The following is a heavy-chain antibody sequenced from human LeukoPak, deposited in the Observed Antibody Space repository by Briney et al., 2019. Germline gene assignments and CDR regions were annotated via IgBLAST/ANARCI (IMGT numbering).Heavy chain of an antibody. J-gene: IGHJ4*02. CDR2: IYYSGST. CDR1: GGSISSSSYY. D-gene: IGHD2-2*01. CDR3: ARLGSQHRSDIVVVPAATGSYFDY. V-gene: IGHV4-39*01. Sequence: SETLSLTCTVSGGSISSSSYYWGWIRQPPGKGLEWIGSIYYSGSTYYNPSLKSRVTISVDTSKNQFSLKLSSVTAADTAVYYCARLGSQHRSDIVVVPAATGSYFDYWGQGTLVTVSS.